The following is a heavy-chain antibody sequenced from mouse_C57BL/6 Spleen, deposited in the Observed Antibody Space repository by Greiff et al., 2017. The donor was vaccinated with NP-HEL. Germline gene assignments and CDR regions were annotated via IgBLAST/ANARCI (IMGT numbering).Heavy chain of an antibody. Sequence: VHLVESGPGLVAPSQCLSITCTVSGFSLTSYGVDWVRQPPGKGLEWLGVIWGGGSTNYNSALMSRQSISKDNSKSQVFLKMNRLQTDDTAMYYCARQLRGYGMDYWGQGTSVTVSS. V-gene: IGHV2-9*01. CDR3: ARQLRGYGMDY. D-gene: IGHD3-2*02. CDR2: IWGGGST. J-gene: IGHJ4*01. CDR1: GFSLTSYG.